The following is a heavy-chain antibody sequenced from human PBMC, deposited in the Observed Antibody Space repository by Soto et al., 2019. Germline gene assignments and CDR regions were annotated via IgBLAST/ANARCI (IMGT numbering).Heavy chain of an antibody. J-gene: IGHJ4*02. CDR1: GGSISSYY. CDR3: AREYRLHSSGWFTFDY. Sequence: QVQLQESGPGLVKPSETLSLTCTVSGGSISSYYWSWIWQPPGKGLEWIGYIYYSGSTNYNPSLKSRVTISVDTSKNQFSLKLSSVTAADTAVYYCAREYRLHSSGWFTFDYWGQGTLVTVSS. D-gene: IGHD6-19*01. V-gene: IGHV4-59*01. CDR2: IYYSGST.